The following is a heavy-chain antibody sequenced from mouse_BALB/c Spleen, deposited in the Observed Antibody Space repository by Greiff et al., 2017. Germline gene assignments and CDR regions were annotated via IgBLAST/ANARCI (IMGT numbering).Heavy chain of an antibody. CDR2: IYPGDGDT. CDR3: AREGRTGIDY. D-gene: IGHD4-1*01. Sequence: VQLVESGAELARPGASVKLSCKASGYTFTSYWMQWVKQRPGQGLEWIGAIYPGDGDTRYTQKFKGKATLTADKSSSTAYMQLSSLASEDSAVYYCAREGRTGIDYWGQGTTLTVSS. CDR1: GYTFTSYW. J-gene: IGHJ2*01. V-gene: IGHV1-87*01.